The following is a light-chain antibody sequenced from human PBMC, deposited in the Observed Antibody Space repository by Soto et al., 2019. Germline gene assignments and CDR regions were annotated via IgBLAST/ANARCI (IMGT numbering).Light chain of an antibody. CDR1: NIGSKS. CDR2: YDS. Sequence: SYELTQPPSVSVAPGKTARITCGGNNIGSKSVHWYQQKPGQAPVLVIYYDSDRPSGIPERFSGSNSGNTATLTISRVEAGDEADYYCQVWDSSSDHVVFGGGTKVIVL. V-gene: IGLV3-21*04. CDR3: QVWDSSSDHVV. J-gene: IGLJ2*01.